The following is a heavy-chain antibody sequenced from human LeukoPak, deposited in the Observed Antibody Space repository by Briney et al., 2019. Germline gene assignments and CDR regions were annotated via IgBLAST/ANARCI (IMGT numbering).Heavy chain of an antibody. CDR3: AKDEAFWSQGFFDY. J-gene: IGHJ4*02. D-gene: IGHD2-8*02. CDR1: TITFSNSW. CDR2: IKQDGSET. Sequence: GGSLRLSCTASTITFSNSWMSWVRQAPGKGLEWVANIKQDGSETKYVDSVKGRFTISRDNAKNSLFLQMNSLRGEDTAVYYCAKDEAFWSQGFFDYWGQGTLVTVSS. V-gene: IGHV3-7*05.